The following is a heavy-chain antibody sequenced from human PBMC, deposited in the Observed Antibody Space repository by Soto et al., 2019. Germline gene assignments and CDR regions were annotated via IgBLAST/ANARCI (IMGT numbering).Heavy chain of an antibody. Sequence: EVQLVESGGGLIQPGGSLRLSCAASGFTVNTNYMIWVRQAPGKGLEWVSVIYNGGITYYADSVRGRFTISRDNSKNTLYLQMNSLRADDTAVYYCARDRGSSWDYYGMDVWGQGTTVTVAS. J-gene: IGHJ6*02. D-gene: IGHD6-13*01. CDR2: IYNGGIT. V-gene: IGHV3-53*01. CDR3: ARDRGSSWDYYGMDV. CDR1: GFTVNTNY.